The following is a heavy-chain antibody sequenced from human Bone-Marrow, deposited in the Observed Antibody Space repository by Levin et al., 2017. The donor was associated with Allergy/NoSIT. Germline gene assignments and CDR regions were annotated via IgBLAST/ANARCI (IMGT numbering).Heavy chain of an antibody. CDR3: ARSRGYNDGLFDY. CDR2: ISSSVST. Sequence: SETLSLTCTVSGDSVSSGAYYWSWIRQHPGKGLEWLGYISSSVSTSSNPSLKSRLSISGDSSKNQFSLTVTSVTAADTAVYYCARSRGYNDGLFDYWGQGILVTVSS. V-gene: IGHV4-31*03. CDR1: GDSVSSGAYY. D-gene: IGHD5-18*01. J-gene: IGHJ4*02.